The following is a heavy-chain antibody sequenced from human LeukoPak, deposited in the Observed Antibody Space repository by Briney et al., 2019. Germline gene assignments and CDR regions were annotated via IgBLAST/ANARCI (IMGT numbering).Heavy chain of an antibody. V-gene: IGHV4-34*01. CDR2: INHSGST. CDR3: ARRRITMVRGVRNWFDP. CDR1: GGSFSGYY. J-gene: IGHJ5*02. D-gene: IGHD3-10*01. Sequence: SETLSLTCAVYGGSFSGYYWSWIRQPPGKGLEWIGEINHSGSTNYNPSLKSRVTISVDTSKDQFSLKLSSVTAADTAVYYCARRRITMVRGVRNWFDPWGQGTLVTVSS.